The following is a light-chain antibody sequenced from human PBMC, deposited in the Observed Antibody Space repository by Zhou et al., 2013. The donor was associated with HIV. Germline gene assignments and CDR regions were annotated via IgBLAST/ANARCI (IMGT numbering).Light chain of an antibody. V-gene: IGKV3-20*01. CDR3: QQYASSPRT. Sequence: ETLLTQSPGTLSLSPGEGATLSCRASQSVSSSYLAWYQQKPGQAPRLLIYDASIRPTGIPDRFSGSGSGTDFTLTISRLEPEDFAVYSCQQYASSPRTFGQGTKVEIK. CDR1: QSVSSSY. J-gene: IGKJ1*01. CDR2: DAS.